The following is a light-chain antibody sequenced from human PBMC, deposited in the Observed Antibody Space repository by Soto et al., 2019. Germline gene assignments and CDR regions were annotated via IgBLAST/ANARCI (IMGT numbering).Light chain of an antibody. V-gene: IGLV1-47*01. CDR2: RNN. Sequence: QSVLTQPPSASGTPGQRVTISCSGSSSNIGSNYVYWYQQLPGTAPKLLIYRNNQRPSGVPDRFSGSKSGTSASLAISGLRSEDEADYYCAAWDDSLTGPAYVSGTLTKATV. CDR1: SSNIGSNY. J-gene: IGLJ1*01. CDR3: AAWDDSLTGPAYV.